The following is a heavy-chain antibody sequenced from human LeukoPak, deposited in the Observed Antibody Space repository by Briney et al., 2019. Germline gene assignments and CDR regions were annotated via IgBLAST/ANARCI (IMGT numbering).Heavy chain of an antibody. V-gene: IGHV3-74*01. CDR3: ARRIQGMAPYYFDY. D-gene: IGHD5-24*01. Sequence: QPGGSLRLSCTASGFTFSSYWMHLVRQAPGKGLVWVSRINSGGGSTSYADSVKGRFTISRDNAKNTLYLQMNSLRAEDTAVYYCARRIQGMAPYYFDYWGQGTLVTVSS. CDR1: GFTFSSYW. J-gene: IGHJ4*02. CDR2: INSGGGST.